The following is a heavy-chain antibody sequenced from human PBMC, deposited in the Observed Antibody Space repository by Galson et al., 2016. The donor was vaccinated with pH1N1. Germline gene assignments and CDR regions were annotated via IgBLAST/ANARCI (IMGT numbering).Heavy chain of an antibody. D-gene: IGHD7-27*01. Sequence: GKGLEWIGYISYSGSTNYNPSLKSRITISVDPSKTQFFLKLDSVTAADTAVYYCARGLGNLDLWYFHLWGRGTLVTVSS. J-gene: IGHJ2*01. CDR2: ISYSGST. V-gene: IGHV4-59*01. CDR3: ARGLGNLDLWYFHL.